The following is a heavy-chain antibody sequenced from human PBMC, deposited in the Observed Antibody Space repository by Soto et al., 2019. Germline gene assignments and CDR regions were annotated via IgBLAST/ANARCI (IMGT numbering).Heavy chain of an antibody. CDR3: ARGRYGDY. D-gene: IGHD1-1*01. J-gene: IGHJ4*01. CDR2: ISAHNGNT. V-gene: IGHV1-18*01. CDR1: GYGFTTYG. Sequence: QIHLVQSGAEVKKPGASVKVSCKGSGYGFTTYGITWVRQAPGQGLEWMAWISAHNGNTNYAKRLQGRVTVTRDTSTCTASMELRSRSFGDTDVYYCARGRYGDYWGDGALVTVSS.